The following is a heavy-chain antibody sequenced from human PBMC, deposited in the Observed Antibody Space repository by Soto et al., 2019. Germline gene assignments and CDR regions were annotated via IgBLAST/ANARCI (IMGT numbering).Heavy chain of an antibody. CDR1: GFTFSNNG. CDR3: AMDLYGGSSRFDY. J-gene: IGHJ4*02. D-gene: IGHD1-26*01. CDR2: ISSDGSKK. Sequence: QVQLVESGGGVVQPGRSLRLSCVASGFTFSNNGIHWVRQAPGKGLEWVAVISSDGSKKYYADSVKGRFTISRDNSKNTLYLPMNSLRAEDTAVDYCAMDLYGGSSRFDYCGQGTLVTVSS. V-gene: IGHV3-30*03.